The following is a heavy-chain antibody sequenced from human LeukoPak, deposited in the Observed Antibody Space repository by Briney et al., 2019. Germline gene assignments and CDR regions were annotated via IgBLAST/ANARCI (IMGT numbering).Heavy chain of an antibody. J-gene: IGHJ6*02. CDR1: GGSFSGYY. CDR3: ASVRANTAYYYYYGMDV. V-gene: IGHV4-34*01. CDR2: INHSEST. Sequence: PSETLSLTCAVYGGSFSGYYWSWIRQPPGKGLEWIGEINHSESTNYNPSLKSRVTISVNTSKNQFSLKLSSVTAADTAVYYCASVRANTAYYYYYGMDVWGQGTTVTVSS. D-gene: IGHD3-10*01.